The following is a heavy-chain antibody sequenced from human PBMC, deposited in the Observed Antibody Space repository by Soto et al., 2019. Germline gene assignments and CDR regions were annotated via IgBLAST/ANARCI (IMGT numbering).Heavy chain of an antibody. J-gene: IGHJ6*02. CDR2: ISYDGSNK. V-gene: IGHV3-30*18. CDR1: GFTFSSYG. CDR3: AKDVVVGATTGWGDYYYYYGMDV. Sequence: QVQLVESGGGVVQPGRSLRLSCAASGFTFSSYGMHWVRQAPGKGLEWVAVISYDGSNKYYADSVKGRFTISRDNSKNTRYLQMNSLRAEDTAVYYCAKDVVVGATTGWGDYYYYYGMDVWGQGTTVTVS. D-gene: IGHD1-26*01.